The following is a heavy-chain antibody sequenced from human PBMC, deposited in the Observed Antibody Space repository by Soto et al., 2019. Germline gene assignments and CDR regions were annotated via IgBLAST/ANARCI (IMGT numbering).Heavy chain of an antibody. CDR1: GDSITSNSYF. J-gene: IGHJ4*02. CDR2: IYYSGTT. D-gene: IGHD4-4*01. CDR3: TRQVPYSLGPQPDC. Sequence: SETLSLTCTVSGDSITSNSYFWAWIRQPPGKGLEWIGSIYYSGTTYYNPSLKSRVTISVDRSKNQFSLKLSSVTAADTSMYYCTRQVPYSLGPQPDCWGQGTLVTVSS. V-gene: IGHV4-39*01.